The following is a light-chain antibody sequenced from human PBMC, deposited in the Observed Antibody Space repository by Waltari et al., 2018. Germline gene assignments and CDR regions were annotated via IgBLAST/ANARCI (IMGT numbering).Light chain of an antibody. V-gene: IGLV2-18*02. J-gene: IGLJ3*02. CDR2: EVN. CDR1: RTDVRSYSR. CDR3: SSYTSSTTLV. Sequence: QSALTQPPSVSGSPGQSVTISCTGTRTDVRSYSRVSWYQQPPGSAPKVIIYEVNNRPSGVPDRFSGSKSGNTASLTISGLQPEDEADYYCSSYTSSTTLVFGGGTSLTVL.